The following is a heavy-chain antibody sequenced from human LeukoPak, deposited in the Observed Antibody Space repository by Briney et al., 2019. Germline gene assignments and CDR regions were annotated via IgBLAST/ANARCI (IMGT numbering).Heavy chain of an antibody. D-gene: IGHD2-2*02. CDR3: AARDCSSSSCYRFDY. V-gene: IGHV3-23*01. J-gene: IGHJ4*02. CDR1: GFTFSSYA. Sequence: GGSLRLSCAASGFTFSSYAMSWVRQAPGKGLEWVSSITNSGGNTYYADSVKGRFTISRDNSKNTLYLQMNSLRAEDTAVYYCAARDCSSSSCYRFDYWGQGTLITVPS. CDR2: ITNSGGNT.